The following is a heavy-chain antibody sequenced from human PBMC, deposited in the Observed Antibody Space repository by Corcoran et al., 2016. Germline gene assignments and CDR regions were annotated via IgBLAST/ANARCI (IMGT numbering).Heavy chain of an antibody. J-gene: IGHJ5*02. Sequence: QVQLQQWGAGLLKPSETLSLTCAVYGGSFSGYYWSWIRQPPGKGLEWIGEINHSGSTNYNPSLKSRVTISVDTSKNQFSLKLSSVTAADTAVYYGARGRHIVATIGWFDPWGQGTLVTVSS. CDR1: GGSFSGYY. D-gene: IGHD5-12*01. V-gene: IGHV4-34*01. CDR2: INHSGST. CDR3: ARGRHIVATIGWFDP.